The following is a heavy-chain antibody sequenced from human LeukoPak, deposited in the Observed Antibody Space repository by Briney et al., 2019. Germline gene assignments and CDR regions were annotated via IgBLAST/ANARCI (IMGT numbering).Heavy chain of an antibody. Sequence: GGSLRLSCAASGFTFSSYAMSWVRQTPGKGLEWVSAISGNGGSTYYADSVKGRFTISRDNSKNTLYLQMNSLKTEDTAMYYCTRVLTNCSSISCSPFDYWGQGTLVTVSS. V-gene: IGHV3-23*01. D-gene: IGHD2-2*01. CDR2: ISGNGGST. J-gene: IGHJ4*02. CDR3: TRVLTNCSSISCSPFDY. CDR1: GFTFSSYA.